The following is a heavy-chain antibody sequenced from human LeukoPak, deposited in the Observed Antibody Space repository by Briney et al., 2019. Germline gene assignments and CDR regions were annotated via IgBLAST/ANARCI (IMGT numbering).Heavy chain of an antibody. Sequence: SETLSLTCTVSGGSVNSGSHYWSWIRQPPGKGLEWIGYIYYSGSTNYNPSLKSRVTISVDTSKNQFSLKLSSVTAADTAVYFCARVKFAAAFDYWGQGTLVTVSS. V-gene: IGHV4-61*01. D-gene: IGHD6-13*01. CDR3: ARVKFAAAFDY. CDR2: IYYSGST. CDR1: GGSVNSGSHY. J-gene: IGHJ4*02.